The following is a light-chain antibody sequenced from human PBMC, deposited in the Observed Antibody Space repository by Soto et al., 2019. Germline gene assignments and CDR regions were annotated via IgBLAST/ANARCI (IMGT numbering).Light chain of an antibody. CDR2: EAS. V-gene: IGKV1-5*01. J-gene: IGKJ1*01. CDR1: QSVSGW. CDR3: LQDINYPWT. Sequence: DIPMTQSPSTLSGSVLDTVNVTCRASQSVSGWLAWYQQKPGEAPKLLIYEASALKRGVPSRFSGSGSGTDFTLAISSLQPEDSATYYCLQDINYPWTFGQGTKVDIK.